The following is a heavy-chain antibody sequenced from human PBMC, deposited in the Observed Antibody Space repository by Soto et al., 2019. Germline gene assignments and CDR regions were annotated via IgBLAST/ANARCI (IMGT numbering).Heavy chain of an antibody. Sequence: SETLSLTCTVSGGSISSGDYYWSWIRQPPGKGLEWIGYIYYSGSTYYNPSLKSRVTISVDTSKNQFSLKLSSVTAADTAVYYCAREGTTVTIPVVDYWGQGTLVTVSS. CDR1: GGSISSGDYY. V-gene: IGHV4-30-4*01. CDR2: IYYSGST. J-gene: IGHJ4*02. CDR3: AREGTTVTIPVVDY. D-gene: IGHD4-17*01.